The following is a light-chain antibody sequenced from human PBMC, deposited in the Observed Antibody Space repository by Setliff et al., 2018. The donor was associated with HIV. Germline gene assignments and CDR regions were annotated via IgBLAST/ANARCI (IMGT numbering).Light chain of an antibody. V-gene: IGLV2-14*03. CDR1: SSDVGSYDY. CDR3: ASYTGISAPVL. CDR2: DVI. Sequence: QSALTQPASVWGSPGQSITISCTGSSSDVGSYDYVSWYQRFPGKAPKLIIYDVISRPSGISSRFSGSKSGNTASLTISGLQAEDEGYYFCASYTGISAPVLFGGGTKVTVL. J-gene: IGLJ3*02.